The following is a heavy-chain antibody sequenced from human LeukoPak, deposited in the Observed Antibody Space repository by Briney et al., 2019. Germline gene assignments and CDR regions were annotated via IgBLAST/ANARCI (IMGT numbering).Heavy chain of an antibody. V-gene: IGHV3-53*01. J-gene: IGHJ4*02. CDR3: ASPAVWWELSLRY. CDR1: GFTVSSNY. D-gene: IGHD3-16*02. Sequence: PGGSLRLSCAASGFTVSSNYMXWVXXAPGKXLEWVSFIYSGGSTYYADSVKGRFTISRDNSKNTVYLQMNSLRAEDTAVYYCASPAVWWELSLRYWGQGTLVTASS. CDR2: IYSGGST.